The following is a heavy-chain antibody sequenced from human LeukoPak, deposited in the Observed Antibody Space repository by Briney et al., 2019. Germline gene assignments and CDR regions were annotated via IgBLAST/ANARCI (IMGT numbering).Heavy chain of an antibody. J-gene: IGHJ4*02. D-gene: IGHD3-9*01. CDR3: AKARYFDWLDDY. CDR1: GFTFSSYG. CDR2: ISGSGGST. Sequence: GGSLRLSCAASGFTFSSYGMSWVRQAPGKGLEWVSAISGSGGSTYYADYVKGRFTISRDNSKNTLYLQMNSLRAEDTAVYYCAKARYFDWLDDYWGQGTLVTVSS. V-gene: IGHV3-23*01.